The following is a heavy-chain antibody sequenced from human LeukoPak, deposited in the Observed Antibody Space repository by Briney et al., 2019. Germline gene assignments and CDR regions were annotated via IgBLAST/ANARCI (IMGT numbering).Heavy chain of an antibody. J-gene: IGHJ4*02. CDR1: GFTFSSYA. CDR2: ITSGGGT. Sequence: GGSLRLSCAASGFTFSSYAMTWVRQAPGQGLEWVSDITSGGGTYYADSVKGRFTISRDNSKNTLYVQMNSLRAEDTAVYYCAKSVGSGSYYNNDCWGQGTLVTVSS. CDR3: AKSVGSGSYYNNDC. D-gene: IGHD3-10*01. V-gene: IGHV3-23*01.